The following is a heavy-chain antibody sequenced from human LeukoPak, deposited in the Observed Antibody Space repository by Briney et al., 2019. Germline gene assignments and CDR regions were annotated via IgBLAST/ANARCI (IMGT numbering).Heavy chain of an antibody. J-gene: IGHJ3*02. D-gene: IGHD6-13*01. CDR1: GFTFSSDA. V-gene: IGHV3-23*01. Sequence: GGSLRLSCAASGFTFSSDAMSWVRQAPGKGLDWVSAISGSGGSTYYADSVKGRFTISRANSKNTLYLQMNSLRPEDTAVYYCAKDSVRAAAARDAFDIWGQGTMVTVSS. CDR3: AKDSVRAAAARDAFDI. CDR2: ISGSGGST.